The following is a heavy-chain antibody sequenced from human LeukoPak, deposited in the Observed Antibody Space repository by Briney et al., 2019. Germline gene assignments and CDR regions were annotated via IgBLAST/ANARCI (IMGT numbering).Heavy chain of an antibody. Sequence: KSSETLSLTCAVYGGSFSGYYWSWIRQPPGKGLEWIGEINHSGSTNYNPSLKSRVTISVDTSKNQFSLKLSSVTAADTAVYYCARGTTYYYGSGSYYPCWGQGTLVTVSS. V-gene: IGHV4-34*01. J-gene: IGHJ4*02. CDR1: GGSFSGYY. CDR2: INHSGST. CDR3: ARGTTYYYGSGSYYPC. D-gene: IGHD3-10*01.